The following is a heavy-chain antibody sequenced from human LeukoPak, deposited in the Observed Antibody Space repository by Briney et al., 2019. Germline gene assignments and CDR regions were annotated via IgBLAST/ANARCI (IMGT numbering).Heavy chain of an antibody. CDR1: GYTFTGYY. J-gene: IGHJ5*02. V-gene: IGHV1-2*02. D-gene: IGHD2-15*01. CDR3: ARDVYCGGGSCYPQWFDP. CDR2: INPNSGGT. Sequence: ASVKVSCKASGYTFTGYYMHWVRQAPGQGLEWMGWINPNSGGTNYAQKFQGRVTMTRDTSISTAYMELSRLRSDDTAVYYCARDVYCGGGSCYPQWFDPWGQGTLVTVSS.